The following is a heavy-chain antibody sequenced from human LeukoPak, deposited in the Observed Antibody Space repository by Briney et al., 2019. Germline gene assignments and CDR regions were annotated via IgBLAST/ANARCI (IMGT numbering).Heavy chain of an antibody. Sequence: GGSLRLSCAASGFTFSNYAMTWVRQAPGRGLEWVSGISGSGGSTYYADSVKGRFTISRDNSKNTLYLQMNSLRAEDTAVYYCAREGVTGGSGSYYYGMDVWGQGTTVTVSS. CDR3: AREGVTGGSGSYYYGMDV. J-gene: IGHJ6*02. D-gene: IGHD3-10*01. CDR1: GFTFSNYA. CDR2: ISGSGGST. V-gene: IGHV3-23*01.